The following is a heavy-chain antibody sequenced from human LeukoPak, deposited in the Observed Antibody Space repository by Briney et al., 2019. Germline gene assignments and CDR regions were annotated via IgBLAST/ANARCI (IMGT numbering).Heavy chain of an antibody. J-gene: IGHJ3*02. CDR2: INPSGGST. V-gene: IGHV1-46*01. Sequence: ASVKVSCKASGYTFTSYYMHWARQAPGQGLEWMGIINPSGGSTSYAQKFQGRVTMTRDTSTSTVYMELSSLRSEDTAVYYCARGYCGGDCYDAFDIWGQGTMVTVSS. CDR1: GYTFTSYY. CDR3: ARGYCGGDCYDAFDI. D-gene: IGHD2-21*02.